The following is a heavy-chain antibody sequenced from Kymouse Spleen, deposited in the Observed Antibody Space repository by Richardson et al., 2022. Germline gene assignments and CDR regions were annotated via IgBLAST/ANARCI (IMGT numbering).Heavy chain of an antibody. J-gene: IGHJ5*02. CDR2: ISSSSSYI. CDR1: GFTFSSYS. CDR3: ARGSGSYPYNWFDP. Sequence: EVQLVESGGGLVKPGGSLRLSCAASGFTFSSYSMNWVRQAPGKGLEWVSSISSSSSYIYYADSVKGRFTISRDNAKNSLYLQMNSLRAEDTAVYYCARGSGSYPYNWFDPWGQGTLVTVSS. D-gene: IGHD1-26*01. V-gene: IGHV3-21*03.